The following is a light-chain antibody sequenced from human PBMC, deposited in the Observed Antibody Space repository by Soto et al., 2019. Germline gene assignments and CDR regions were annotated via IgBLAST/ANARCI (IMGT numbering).Light chain of an antibody. CDR2: SAS. CDR3: QQSHSTPRT. V-gene: IGKV1-39*01. CDR1: QIIHNY. Sequence: QMTQSPSSLSASVGDRVTITCRASQIIHNYLNWYQQNPGKAPKFLISSASRLKSGVPSRFSGSGSGTDFTLTISGLQHEDFASCYCQQSHSTPRTFGQATKLQI. J-gene: IGKJ2*02.